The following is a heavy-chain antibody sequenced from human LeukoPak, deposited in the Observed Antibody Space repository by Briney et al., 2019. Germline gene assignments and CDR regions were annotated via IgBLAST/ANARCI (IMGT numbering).Heavy chain of an antibody. CDR1: GFIFNNYA. CDR2: ISHHAIHK. CDR3: TKDRSGTVQGSFGMDV. J-gene: IGHJ6*02. V-gene: IGHV3-30*04. D-gene: IGHD3-10*01. Sequence: GGSLRLSCAGSGFIFNNYAVHWVRQAPGQGLEWVAVISHHAIHKYYADSVKGRFTISRDSSKNTVSLQMNSLRGEDTAVYYCTKDRSGTVQGSFGMDVWGQGTTVTVSS.